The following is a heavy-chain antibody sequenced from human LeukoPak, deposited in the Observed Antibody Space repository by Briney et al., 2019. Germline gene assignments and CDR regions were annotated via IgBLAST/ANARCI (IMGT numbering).Heavy chain of an antibody. V-gene: IGHV3-21*01. CDR2: ISSSSSYI. CDR1: GFTVSSNY. CDR3: ARNSLRRDGYNDY. D-gene: IGHD5-24*01. J-gene: IGHJ4*02. Sequence: GGSLRLSCAASGFTVSSNYVSWVRQAPGKGLEWVSSISSSSSYIYYADSVKGRFTISRDNAKNSLYLRMNSLRAEDTAVYYCARNSLRRDGYNDYWGQGTLVTVSS.